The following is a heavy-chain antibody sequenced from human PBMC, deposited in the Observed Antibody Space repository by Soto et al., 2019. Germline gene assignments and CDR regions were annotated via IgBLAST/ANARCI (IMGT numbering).Heavy chain of an antibody. CDR1: GGSISSYY. D-gene: IGHD3-10*01. Sequence: SETLSLTCTVSGGSISSYYWSWIRQPPGKGLEWIGYIYYSGSTNYNPSLKSRVTISVDTSKNQFSLKLSSVTAADTAVYYCARDALGSGSSHPFCSDPWGQATLVTVPQ. V-gene: IGHV4-59*01. CDR3: ARDALGSGSSHPFCSDP. J-gene: IGHJ5*02. CDR2: IYYSGST.